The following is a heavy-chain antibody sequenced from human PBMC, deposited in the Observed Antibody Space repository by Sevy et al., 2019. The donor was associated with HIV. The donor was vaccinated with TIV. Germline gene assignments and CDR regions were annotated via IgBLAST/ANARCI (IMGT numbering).Heavy chain of an antibody. Sequence: GGSLRLSCAASGFTFSSYSMNWVRQAPGKGLEWVSSISSSSSYIYYADSVKGRFTISRDNAKNSLYLQMNSLRAEDTAVYYCARQAGRAGSYFLVYWGLGTLVTVSS. J-gene: IGHJ4*02. CDR2: ISSSSSYI. CDR3: ARQAGRAGSYFLVY. V-gene: IGHV3-21*01. D-gene: IGHD3-10*01. CDR1: GFTFSSYS.